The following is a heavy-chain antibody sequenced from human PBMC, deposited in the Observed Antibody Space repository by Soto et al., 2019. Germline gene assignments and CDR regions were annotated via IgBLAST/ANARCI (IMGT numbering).Heavy chain of an antibody. J-gene: IGHJ4*02. Sequence: QVQLQESGPGLVKPSQTLSLTCTVSGGSISSDGYYWSWIRQHPGKGLEWIGYIYYSGRTYYNPPRKSRVTISVGTSKTPFSLKLSSVTAADTAVYSCAGDGARGGNFDYWGQGTLVTVSS. CDR2: IYYSGRT. CDR1: GGSISSDGYY. CDR3: AGDGARGGNFDY. V-gene: IGHV4-31*03. D-gene: IGHD3-16*01.